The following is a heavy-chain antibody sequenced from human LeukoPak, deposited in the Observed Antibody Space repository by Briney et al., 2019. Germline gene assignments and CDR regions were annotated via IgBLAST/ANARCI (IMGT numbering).Heavy chain of an antibody. CDR2: IYTSGST. CDR3: ARDLDGSGYYCVY. Sequence: PSQTLSLTCTVSGGSISSGSYYWSWIRQPAGKGLEWIGRIYTSGSTNYNPSLKSRVTISVDTSKNQFSLKLSSVTAADTAVYHCARDLDGSGYYCVYWGQGTLVTVSS. V-gene: IGHV4-61*02. J-gene: IGHJ4*02. CDR1: GGSISSGSYY. D-gene: IGHD3-22*01.